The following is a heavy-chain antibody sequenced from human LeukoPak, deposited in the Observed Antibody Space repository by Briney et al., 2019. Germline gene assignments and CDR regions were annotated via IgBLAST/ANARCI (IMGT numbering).Heavy chain of an antibody. CDR2: IWYDGSNK. Sequence: PGGSLRLSCTASGFTFSSYGMHWVRQAPGKGLEWVAVIWYDGSNKDYADSVKGRFTISRDNSKNTLYLQMNSLRVEDTAIYYCASPSRFGSGTYPPDYWGQGTLVTVSS. D-gene: IGHD3-10*01. V-gene: IGHV3-33*01. CDR1: GFTFSSYG. J-gene: IGHJ4*02. CDR3: ASPSRFGSGTYPPDY.